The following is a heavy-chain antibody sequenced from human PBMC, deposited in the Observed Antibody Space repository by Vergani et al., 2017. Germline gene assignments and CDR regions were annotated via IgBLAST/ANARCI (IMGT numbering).Heavy chain of an antibody. CDR2: ISSSGSTI. CDR1: GFTFSDYY. Sequence: QVQLVESGGGLVKPGGSLRLSCAASGFTFSDYYMSWIRQAPGKGLEWVSYISSSGSTIYYADSVKGRFTISRDNAKNSLYLQMNSLRAEDTAVYYCAGDRNYDIWTGSTNHCDHWGPGTLVTVSS. D-gene: IGHD3-9*01. V-gene: IGHV3-11*01. J-gene: IGHJ4*02. CDR3: AGDRNYDIWTGSTNHCDH.